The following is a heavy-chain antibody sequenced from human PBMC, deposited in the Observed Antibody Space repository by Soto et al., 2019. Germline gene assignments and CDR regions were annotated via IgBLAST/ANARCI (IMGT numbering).Heavy chain of an antibody. CDR2: IIPIFGTA. Sequence: QVQLVQSGAEVKKPGSSVKVSCRASGGPFTSYAISGVRQAPGQGLEWMGGIIPIFGTANYAQKFQGRVTITADESTSTAYMELSSLRSEDTAVYYCARQGRDGYNYGAYWGQGTLVTVSS. CDR3: ARQGRDGYNYGAY. CDR1: GGPFTSYA. D-gene: IGHD5-12*01. J-gene: IGHJ4*02. V-gene: IGHV1-69*01.